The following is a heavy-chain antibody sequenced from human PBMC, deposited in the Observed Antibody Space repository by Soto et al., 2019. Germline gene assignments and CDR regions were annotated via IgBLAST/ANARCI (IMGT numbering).Heavy chain of an antibody. CDR1: GFTFSSYG. D-gene: IGHD6-6*01. CDR3: AKIAARTYYYYGMDV. Sequence: GGSPRLSCAASGFTFSSYGMHWVRQAPGKGLEWVAVISYDGSNKYYADSVKGRFTISRDNSKNTLYLRMNSLRAEDTAVYYCAKIAARTYYYYGMDVWGQGTTVTVSS. J-gene: IGHJ6*02. CDR2: ISYDGSNK. V-gene: IGHV3-30*18.